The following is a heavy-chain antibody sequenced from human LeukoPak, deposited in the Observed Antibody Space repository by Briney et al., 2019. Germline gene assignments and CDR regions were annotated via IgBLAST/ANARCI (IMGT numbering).Heavy chain of an antibody. CDR1: GFTFSSYG. V-gene: IGHV3-33*01. Sequence: GGSLRLSCAASGFTFSSYGMHWARQAPGKGLEWVAVIWNDGSDKYYADSVKGRFTISRDNAKNSLYLQMNSLRAEDTALYYCARENGCGGDCYYFDYWGQGTLVTVSS. CDR3: ARENGCGGDCYYFDY. CDR2: IWNDGSDK. D-gene: IGHD2-21*01. J-gene: IGHJ4*02.